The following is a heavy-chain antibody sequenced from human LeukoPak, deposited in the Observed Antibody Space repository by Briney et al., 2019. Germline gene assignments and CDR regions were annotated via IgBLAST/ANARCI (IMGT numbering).Heavy chain of an antibody. D-gene: IGHD4-17*01. CDR3: ARHYRDYAFDY. CDR2: IHYSGST. V-gene: IGHV4-59*08. J-gene: IGHJ4*02. Sequence: SETLSLTCTVSGGSLITYYWSWIRQPPGKGLEWIGYIHYSGSTNYNPSLKSRLIISVDTSKNQFSLKMRSVTAADTAVYFCARHYRDYAFDYWGQGNPVTVSS. CDR1: GGSLITYY.